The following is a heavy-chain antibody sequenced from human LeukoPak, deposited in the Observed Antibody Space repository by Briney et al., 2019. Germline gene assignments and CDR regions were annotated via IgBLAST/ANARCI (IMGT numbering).Heavy chain of an antibody. D-gene: IGHD6-13*01. V-gene: IGHV1-2*02. CDR1: GYTFIGHF. CDR3: ARAKSGYSSSWGDAFDI. J-gene: IGHJ3*02. CDR2: INPNSGST. Sequence: ASVTVSCKASGYTFIGHFIHWVRQAPGQGLEWMGWINPNSGSTNYAQKFQGRVTMTRDTSTSTVYMELSSLRSEDTDVYYCARAKSGYSSSWGDAFDIWGQGTMVTVSS.